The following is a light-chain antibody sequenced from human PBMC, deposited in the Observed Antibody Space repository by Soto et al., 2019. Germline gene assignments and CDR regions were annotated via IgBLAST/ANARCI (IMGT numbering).Light chain of an antibody. CDR1: ISNIGSNY. CDR2: ENS. CDR3: ATWDSSLSAEV. J-gene: IGLJ1*01. Sequence: QSVLTQPPSVSAAPGQRVTISCAGTISNIGSNYVSWYRQLPGTAPKLLIYENSVRLSGIPDRFSGSKSGTSATLDITGLQTGDEANYYCATWDSSLSAEVFGIGTKVTVL. V-gene: IGLV1-51*02.